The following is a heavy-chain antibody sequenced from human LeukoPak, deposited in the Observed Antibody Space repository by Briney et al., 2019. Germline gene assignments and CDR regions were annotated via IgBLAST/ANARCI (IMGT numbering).Heavy chain of an antibody. V-gene: IGHV1-2*02. CDR1: GYTFTDHY. J-gene: IGHJ5*01. Sequence: GASVKVSCKASGYTFTDHYMHWVRQAPRQGLEWMGWMNPNSGGTHYTRKFQGRVTMTRDTSISAAYMELSSLRSDDTAIYYCARDIEGSGMGNWFDSWGQGTLVTVSS. CDR2: MNPNSGGT. CDR3: ARDIEGSGMGNWFDS. D-gene: IGHD3-10*01.